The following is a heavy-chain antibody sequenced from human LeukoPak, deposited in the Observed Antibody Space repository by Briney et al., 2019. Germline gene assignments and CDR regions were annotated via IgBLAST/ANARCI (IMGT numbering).Heavy chain of an antibody. V-gene: IGHV3-23*01. J-gene: IGHJ4*02. CDR2: ISGSGGST. Sequence: PGGSPRLSCAASGFTFSSYGMSWVRQAPGKGLEWVSAISGSGGSTYYADSVKGRFTISRDNSKNTLYLQMNSLRAEDTAVYYCAKGRGSYCLFDYWGQGTLVTVSS. CDR3: AKGRGSYCLFDY. CDR1: GFTFSSYG. D-gene: IGHD3-10*01.